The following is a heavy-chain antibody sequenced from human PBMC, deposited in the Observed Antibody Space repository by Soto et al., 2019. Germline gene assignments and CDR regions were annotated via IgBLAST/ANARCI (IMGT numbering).Heavy chain of an antibody. Sequence: QVQLVQSGAEVKKPGASVKVSCKASGYTFTSYGISWVRQAPGQGLEWMGWISAYNGNTNYAQKLQGRVTMTTDTSTSTAYMELRSLISDDTALYYCARDPGEVVVPAAPYYFDYWGQGTLVTGSS. CDR2: ISAYNGNT. D-gene: IGHD2-2*01. CDR3: ARDPGEVVVPAAPYYFDY. V-gene: IGHV1-18*01. CDR1: GYTFTSYG. J-gene: IGHJ4*02.